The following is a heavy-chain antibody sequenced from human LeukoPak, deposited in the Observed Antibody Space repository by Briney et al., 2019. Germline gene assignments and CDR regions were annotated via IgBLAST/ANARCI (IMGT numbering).Heavy chain of an antibody. V-gene: IGHV4-31*03. CDR2: ISYIGNT. CDR3: ARGRTWFDP. Sequence: PSETLSLTCTVSGGSISSGGFYWSWIRQHPGKGLEWIGHISYIGNTYFNPSLKSRLYMSVDTSKNQFSLRLTTVTAADTAVCYCARGRTWFDPWGQGTLVSVSS. J-gene: IGHJ5*02. CDR1: GGSISSGGFY.